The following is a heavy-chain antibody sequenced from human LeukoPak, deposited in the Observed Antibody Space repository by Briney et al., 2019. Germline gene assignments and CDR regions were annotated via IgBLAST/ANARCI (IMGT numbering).Heavy chain of an antibody. V-gene: IGHV1-69*05. D-gene: IGHD1-1*01. J-gene: IGHJ5*02. CDR2: IIPIFGTA. CDR1: GGTFSSYA. CDR3: AQGGYNWNGSFDP. Sequence: ASVKVSCKASGGTFSSYAISWVRQAPGQGLEWMGGIIPIFGTANYAQKFQGRVTITTDESTSTAYMELSSLRSEDTAVYYCAQGGYNWNGSFDPWGQGTLVTVSS.